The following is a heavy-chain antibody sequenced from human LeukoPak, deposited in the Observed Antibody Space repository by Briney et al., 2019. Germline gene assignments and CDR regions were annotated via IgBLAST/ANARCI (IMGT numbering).Heavy chain of an antibody. J-gene: IGHJ5*02. Sequence: SGTLSLTCAISGASISSTNWWIWVRQPPGKGLEWIGEMHHSGRTNYNPSLKSRITISVDKSRNQVFLRLNSVAAADTALYYCARAQEGCSRASCYLEPWGQGTLVTVSS. CDR1: GASISSTNW. CDR2: MHHSGRT. CDR3: ARAQEGCSRASCYLEP. V-gene: IGHV4-4*02. D-gene: IGHD2-2*01.